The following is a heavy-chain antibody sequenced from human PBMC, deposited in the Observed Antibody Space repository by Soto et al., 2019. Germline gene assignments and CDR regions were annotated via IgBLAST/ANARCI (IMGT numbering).Heavy chain of an antibody. CDR3: AKDLAANVGPYYYYGMDV. J-gene: IGHJ6*02. CDR1: GFTFSSYG. CDR2: ISYDGSNK. Sequence: HPGGSLRLSCAASGFTFSSYGMHWVRQAPGKGLEWVAVISYDGSNKYYADSVKGRSTISRDNSKNTLYLQMNSLRAEDTAVYYCAKDLAANVGPYYYYGMDVWGQGTTVTVSS. V-gene: IGHV3-30*18. D-gene: IGHD2-15*01.